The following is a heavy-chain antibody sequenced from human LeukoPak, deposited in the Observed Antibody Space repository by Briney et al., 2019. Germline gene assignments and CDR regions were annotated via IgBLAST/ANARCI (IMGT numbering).Heavy chain of an antibody. CDR1: GGSFSGKN. CDR3: ARGHGIEVAPARWFAS. V-gene: IGHV4-34*01. Sequence: SETLSLTYAVYGGSFSGKNWSWIRQPPGKGLEWIGKINHSGGTNYNPSLKSRVTISVDTSKNQFSLKLNSMTAADTAVYYCARGHGIEVAPARWFASWGQGILVTVSS. CDR2: INHSGGT. D-gene: IGHD6-19*01. J-gene: IGHJ5*01.